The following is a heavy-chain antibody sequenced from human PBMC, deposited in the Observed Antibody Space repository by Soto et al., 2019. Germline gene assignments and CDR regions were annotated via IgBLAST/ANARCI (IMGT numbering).Heavy chain of an antibody. J-gene: IGHJ4*02. Sequence: QVQLQQWGAGLLKPSETLSLTCAVYGGSFSGYYWSWIRQPPGKGLEWIGEINHSGSTNYNPSLKSRVTISVDTSKNQFSLKLSSVTAADTAVYYCATGHNHKYGDYEEGYYFDYWGQGTLVTVSS. D-gene: IGHD4-17*01. CDR3: ATGHNHKYGDYEEGYYFDY. V-gene: IGHV4-34*01. CDR2: INHSGST. CDR1: GGSFSGYY.